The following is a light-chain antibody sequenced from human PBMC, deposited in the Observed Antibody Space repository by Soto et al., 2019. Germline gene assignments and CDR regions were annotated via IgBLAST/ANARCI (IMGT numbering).Light chain of an antibody. V-gene: IGKV3-11*01. CDR2: VAP. CDR3: EQRSRWPYT. Sequence: EIVLTQSPVTLSLSPGERATLSCRASQSVSSYLSWYQQKPGQAPSLLFYVAPNRPTGIPARFSGSGCGTEFTIPITSLEPEDFAVYYCEQRSRWPYTFGQGTKLEIK. J-gene: IGKJ2*01. CDR1: QSVSSY.